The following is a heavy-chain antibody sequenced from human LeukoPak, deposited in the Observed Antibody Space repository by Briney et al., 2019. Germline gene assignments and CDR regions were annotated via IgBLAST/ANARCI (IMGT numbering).Heavy chain of an antibody. CDR2: INHSGST. J-gene: IGHJ6*03. D-gene: IGHD3-10*01. V-gene: IGHV4-34*01. Sequence: SETLSLTCAVYGGSFSGYYWSWIRQPPGKGLEWIGEINHSGSTNYNPSLKSRVTISVDTSKNQFSLKLSSVTAADTAVYYCARRGYGSGSYYNFFPYYMDVWGKGTTVTISS. CDR1: GGSFSGYY. CDR3: ARRGYGSGSYYNFFPYYMDV.